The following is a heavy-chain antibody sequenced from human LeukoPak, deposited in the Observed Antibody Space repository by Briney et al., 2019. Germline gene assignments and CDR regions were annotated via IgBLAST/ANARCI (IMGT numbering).Heavy chain of an antibody. J-gene: IGHJ4*02. CDR3: ARDGYDFWSGYGNY. CDR1: GGSISSGSYY. V-gene: IGHV4-61*02. Sequence: SETLSLTCTVSGGSISSGSYYWSWIRQPAGKGLEWIGCIYTSGSTNYNPSLKSRVTISVDTSKNQFSLKLSSVTAADTAVYYCARDGYDFWSGYGNYWGQGTLVTVSS. CDR2: IYTSGST. D-gene: IGHD3/OR15-3a*01.